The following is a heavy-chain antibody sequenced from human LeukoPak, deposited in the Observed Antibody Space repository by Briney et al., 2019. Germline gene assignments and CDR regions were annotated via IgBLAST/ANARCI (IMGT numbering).Heavy chain of an antibody. V-gene: IGHV3-15*07. J-gene: IGHJ4*02. Sequence: GGSLRLSCAASGFTFSNNWMHWVRQAPGKGLEWVGRIKSKTDGGTTDYAAPVKGRFTISRDDSKNTLYLQMNSLKTEDTAVYYCTTDPGRDSGYDQVLFDYWGQGTLVTVSS. D-gene: IGHD5-12*01. CDR1: GFTFSNNW. CDR3: TTDPGRDSGYDQVLFDY. CDR2: IKSKTDGGTT.